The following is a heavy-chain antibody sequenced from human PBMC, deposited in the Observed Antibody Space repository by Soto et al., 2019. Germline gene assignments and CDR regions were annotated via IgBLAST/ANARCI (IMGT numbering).Heavy chain of an antibody. V-gene: IGHV3-23*01. CDR1: GFTFSSYA. CDR3: AKLSRAYNWNYWTFDY. D-gene: IGHD1-7*01. Sequence: EVQLLESGGGLVQPGGSLRLSCAASGFTFSSYAMSWVRQAPGKGLEWVSGLSGSGGSTNYADSVKGRFTISRDNFKNTLYLQMNSLRAEDTAVYYCAKLSRAYNWNYWTFDYWGQGTLVTVSS. CDR2: LSGSGGST. J-gene: IGHJ4*02.